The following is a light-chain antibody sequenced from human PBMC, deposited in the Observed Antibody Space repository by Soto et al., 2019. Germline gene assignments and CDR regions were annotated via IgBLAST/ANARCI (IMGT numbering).Light chain of an antibody. Sequence: IQMTQSPSSLSASVGDRVSITCRASQDIQNALGWYQQKPGKVPKLLIYAASTLQSGVPSRFSGSRSGTDFTLTISSLQPEDLATYYCLLDFSYFWAFGQGTKVDI. CDR2: AAS. CDR3: LLDFSYFWA. V-gene: IGKV1-6*01. CDR1: QDIQNA. J-gene: IGKJ1*01.